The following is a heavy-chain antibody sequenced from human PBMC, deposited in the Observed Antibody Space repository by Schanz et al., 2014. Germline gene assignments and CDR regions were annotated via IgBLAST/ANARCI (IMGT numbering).Heavy chain of an antibody. J-gene: IGHJ3*02. V-gene: IGHV3-23*01. Sequence: EVQLLESGGGLVQPGGSLRLSCATSGFSFSSYAINWVRQAPGKGLEWVSAISGSGGSTYYADSVKGRFTISRDNSKNTLYLQMNSLRAEDAAVYYCAKGRFGELSALDNWGQGTMVTVSS. D-gene: IGHD3-10*01. CDR1: GFSFSSYA. CDR2: ISGSGGST. CDR3: AKGRFGELSALDN.